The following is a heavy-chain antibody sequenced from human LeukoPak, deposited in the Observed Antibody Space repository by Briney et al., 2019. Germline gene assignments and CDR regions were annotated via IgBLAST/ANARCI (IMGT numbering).Heavy chain of an antibody. CDR1: GFTFSSYG. J-gene: IGHJ4*02. CDR3: ASEKDYYGSGDTDY. CDR2: ISYDGSNK. V-gene: IGHV3-30*03. Sequence: GSLRLSCAASGFTFSSYGMHWVRQAPGKGLEWVAVISYDGSNKYYADSVKGRFTISRDNSKNTLYLQMNSLRAEDTAVYYCASEKDYYGSGDTDYWGQGTLVTVSS. D-gene: IGHD3-10*01.